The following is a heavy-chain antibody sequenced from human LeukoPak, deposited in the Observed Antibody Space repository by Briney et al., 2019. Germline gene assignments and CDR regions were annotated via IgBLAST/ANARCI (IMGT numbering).Heavy chain of an antibody. CDR2: MNPNSGNT. CDR1: GYTFTSYD. D-gene: IGHD3-9*01. Sequence: GASVKVSCKASGYTFTSYDINWVRQATGKGLEWIGWMNPNSGNTGYAQKFQGRVTMTRNTSISTAYMELSSLRSEDTAVYYCARGGILRYFDWPPRTWSYYYYYYMDVWGKGTTVTVSS. J-gene: IGHJ6*03. V-gene: IGHV1-8*01. CDR3: ARGGILRYFDWPPRTWSYYYYYYMDV.